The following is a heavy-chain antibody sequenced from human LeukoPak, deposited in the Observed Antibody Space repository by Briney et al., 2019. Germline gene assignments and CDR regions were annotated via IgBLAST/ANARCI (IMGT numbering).Heavy chain of an antibody. CDR1: GGSISSGGYY. V-gene: IGHV4-31*03. CDR2: IYYSGST. CDR3: ARERRFIDRYYYYGMDV. Sequence: SQTLSLTCTVSGGSISSGGYYWSWIRQHPGKGLEWIGYIYYSGSTYYNPSLKSRVTISVDTSKNQFSLELSSVTAADTAVYYCARERRFIDRYYYYGMDVWGQGTTVTVSS. J-gene: IGHJ6*02. D-gene: IGHD3-9*01.